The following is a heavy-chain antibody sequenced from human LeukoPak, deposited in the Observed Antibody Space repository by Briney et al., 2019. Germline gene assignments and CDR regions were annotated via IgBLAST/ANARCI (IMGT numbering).Heavy chain of an antibody. CDR1: GYTFSNYG. V-gene: IGHV1-18*01. D-gene: IGHD2-15*01. J-gene: IGHJ6*03. CDR3: ARGAEGGSSMRLRYYYYYMDV. Sequence: ASVKVSCKASGYTFSNYGLNWVRQAPGQGLEWMGRIAAYSGNTNYAAKFQGRVTMTTDTSTNTAYMELRSLTSDDTAIYYCARGAEGGSSMRLRYYYYYMDVWGKGITVTVSS. CDR2: IAAYSGNT.